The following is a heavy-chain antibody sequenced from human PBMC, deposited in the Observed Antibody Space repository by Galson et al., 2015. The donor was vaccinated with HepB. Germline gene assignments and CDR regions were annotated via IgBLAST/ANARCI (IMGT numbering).Heavy chain of an antibody. CDR2: GYHCGAS. CDR3: ASLGYCSGEDDCHSTS. V-gene: IGHV4-4*02. CDR1: GASISTRNW. D-gene: IGHD2-15*01. J-gene: IGHJ4*02. Sequence: ETLSLTCTVSGASISTRNWWTWVRQSPGKGLEWLSGGYHCGASNHNPPLRSRGTITVETSENRFSPGLKYVAAADTAIYYCASLGYCSGEDDCHSTSWGQGTLVTVSS.